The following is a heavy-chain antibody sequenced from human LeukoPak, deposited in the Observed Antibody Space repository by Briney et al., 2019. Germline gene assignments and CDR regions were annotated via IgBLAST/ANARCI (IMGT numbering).Heavy chain of an antibody. V-gene: IGHV3-23*01. CDR1: GFRFSSYA. D-gene: IGHD4/OR15-4a*01. Sequence: PGGSLRLSCAASGFRFSSYAMTWARQAPGEGLEWVSGISANGGGTYYADSVKGRFTISRDNSKNMLYLQMNSLRAEDTAVYYCAKESGALGAPLYDYWGQGTLVTGSS. CDR3: AKESGALGAPLYDY. CDR2: ISANGGGT. J-gene: IGHJ4*02.